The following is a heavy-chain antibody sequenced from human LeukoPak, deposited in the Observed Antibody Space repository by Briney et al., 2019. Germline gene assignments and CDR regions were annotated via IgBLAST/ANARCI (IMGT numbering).Heavy chain of an antibody. CDR2: IFGSGGSP. Sequence: GGSLRLSCAASGFTFNSYAMYWVRQAPGKGLEWISGIFGSGGSPHYADSVKGRFTISRDNFQNTVYLQLGSLRVEDTAVYYCGKTAVGYSSGRYPGWPVDYWGQGALVTVSS. CDR1: GFTFNSYA. D-gene: IGHD2-15*01. CDR3: GKTAVGYSSGRYPGWPVDY. V-gene: IGHV3-23*01. J-gene: IGHJ4*02.